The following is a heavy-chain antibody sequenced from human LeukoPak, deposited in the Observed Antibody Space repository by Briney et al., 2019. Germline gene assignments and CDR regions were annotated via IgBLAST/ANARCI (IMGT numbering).Heavy chain of an antibody. CDR2: ISGSGGST. CDR1: GFTFSSYA. CDR3: AKGTRRVGESRLGELSSSDY. D-gene: IGHD3-16*02. J-gene: IGHJ4*02. Sequence: GGSLRLSCAASGFTFSSYAMSWVRQAPGKGLEWVSAISGSGGSTYYADSVKGRFTISRDNSKNTLYLQMNSLRAEDTAVYYCAKGTRRVGESRLGELSSSDYWGQGTLVTVSS. V-gene: IGHV3-23*01.